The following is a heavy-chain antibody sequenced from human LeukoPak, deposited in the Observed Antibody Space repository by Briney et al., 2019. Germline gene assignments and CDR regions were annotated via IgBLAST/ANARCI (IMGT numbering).Heavy chain of an antibody. CDR3: GRDLGSSDPPDD. D-gene: IGHD6-6*01. V-gene: IGHV3-21*01. CDR1: GFTFSIYS. CDR2: ISSSSRYI. J-gene: IGHJ4*02. Sequence: GGSLRLSCAASGFTFSIYSMNWVRQAPGKGLEWVSSISSSSRYIYYPDSVKGRFTISRDNAENSLYLQMNSLRVEDTAFYYCGRDLGSSDPPDDWGQGTLVSVSS.